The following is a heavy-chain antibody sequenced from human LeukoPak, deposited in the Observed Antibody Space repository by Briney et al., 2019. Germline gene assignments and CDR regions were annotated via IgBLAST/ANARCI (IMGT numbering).Heavy chain of an antibody. CDR3: ARGNYGSGSYYRDY. Sequence: ASVKVSCKASGYTFTSYYMHWVRQAPGQGLEWMGWMNPNSGNTGYAQKFQGRVTITRNTSISTAYMELSSLRSEDTAVYYCARGNYGSGSYYRDYWGQGTLVTVSS. J-gene: IGHJ4*02. CDR1: GYTFTSYY. CDR2: MNPNSGNT. V-gene: IGHV1-8*03. D-gene: IGHD3-10*01.